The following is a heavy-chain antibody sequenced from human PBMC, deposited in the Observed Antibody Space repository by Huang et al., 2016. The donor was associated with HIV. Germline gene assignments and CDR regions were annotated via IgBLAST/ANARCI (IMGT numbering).Heavy chain of an antibody. D-gene: IGHD6-25*01. CDR3: ASQHIGAAATWF. Sequence: QLQLQESGPGQVKPAETLSLTCTVFGDSISSTNHYWGWIRQSPGKGLEWVGSVYQSGRTNYNPSLRSRVTLSVETSRNQFSLRLNSVTAAVTAVYYCASQHIGAAATWFWGRGTQVAVSS. CDR2: VYQSGRT. J-gene: IGHJ4*02. CDR1: GDSISSTNHY. V-gene: IGHV4-39*01.